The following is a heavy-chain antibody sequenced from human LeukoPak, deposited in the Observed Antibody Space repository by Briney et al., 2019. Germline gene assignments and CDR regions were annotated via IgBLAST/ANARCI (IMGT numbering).Heavy chain of an antibody. J-gene: IGHJ5*02. D-gene: IGHD3-10*01. Sequence: GESLKISRKGSGYSFTSYWIGWVRQMPGKGLEWRGIIYPGDSDTRYSPSFQGQVTISADKSISTAYLQWSSLKASDTAMYYCARRYYGSGSYYNWFDPWGQGPWSPSPQ. CDR3: ARRYYGSGSYYNWFDP. V-gene: IGHV5-51*01. CDR2: IYPGDSDT. CDR1: GYSFTSYW.